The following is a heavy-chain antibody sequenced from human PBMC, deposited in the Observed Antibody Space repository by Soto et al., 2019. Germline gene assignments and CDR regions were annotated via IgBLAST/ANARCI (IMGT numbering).Heavy chain of an antibody. CDR3: ARENKKSKDCGGDCYPFDY. V-gene: IGHV4-31*03. CDR1: GGSISSGGYY. Sequence: SETLSLTCTVSGGSISSGGYYWSWIRQHPGKGLEWIGYIYYSGSTYYNPSLKSRVTISVDTSKNQFSLKLSSVTAADTAVYYCARENKKSKDCGGDCYPFDYWGQGTLVTVSS. D-gene: IGHD2-21*02. CDR2: IYYSGST. J-gene: IGHJ4*02.